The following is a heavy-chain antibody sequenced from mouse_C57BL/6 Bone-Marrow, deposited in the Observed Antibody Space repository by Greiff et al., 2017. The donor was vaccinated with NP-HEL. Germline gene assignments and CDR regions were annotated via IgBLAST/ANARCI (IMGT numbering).Heavy chain of an antibody. CDR3: ESSTFLEY. CDR2: IYPRSGNT. D-gene: IGHD6-1*01. V-gene: IGHV1-81*01. CDR1: GYTFTSYG. Sequence: VQRVESGAELARPGASVKLSCKASGYTFTSYGISWVKQRTGQGLEWIGEIYPRSGNTYYNEKFKGKATLTADKSSSTAYMELRSLTSEDSAVYFCESSTFLEYWGKGTTLTVSS. J-gene: IGHJ2*01.